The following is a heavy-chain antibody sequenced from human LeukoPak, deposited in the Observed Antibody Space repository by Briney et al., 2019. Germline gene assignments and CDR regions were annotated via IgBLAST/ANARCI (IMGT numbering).Heavy chain of an antibody. Sequence: GGSLRLSCAASGFTFSSYWMSWVRQAPGKGLEWVANIKQDGSEKYYVDSVKGRFTISRDNPKNSLYLQMNSLRAEDTAVYYCARVRYTNSVDDMDYWGQGTLVTVSS. CDR1: GFTFSSYW. CDR3: ARVRYTNSVDDMDY. J-gene: IGHJ4*02. V-gene: IGHV3-7*01. D-gene: IGHD2-2*02. CDR2: IKQDGSEK.